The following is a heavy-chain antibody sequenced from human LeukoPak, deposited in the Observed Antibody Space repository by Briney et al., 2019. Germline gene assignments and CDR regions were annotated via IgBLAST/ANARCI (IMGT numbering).Heavy chain of an antibody. J-gene: IGHJ4*02. CDR1: GFTFSSYA. CDR2: ISGSGGNT. CDR3: AKDPGDSSWTDDYFDY. Sequence: GGSLRLSCAASGFTFSSYAMSWVRQAPGKGLEWVSAISGSGGNTYYADSVKGRFTISRDNSKNTLYLQMNSLRAEDTAVYYCAKDPGDSSWTDDYFDYWGQGTLVTVSS. V-gene: IGHV3-23*01. D-gene: IGHD6-13*01.